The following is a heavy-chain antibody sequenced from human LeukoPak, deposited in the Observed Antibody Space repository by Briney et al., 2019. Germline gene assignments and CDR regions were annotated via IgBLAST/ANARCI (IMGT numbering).Heavy chain of an antibody. D-gene: IGHD3-22*01. V-gene: IGHV5-10-1*01. CDR2: IDPSDSYS. J-gene: IGHJ4*02. Sequence: RGESLKISCKGSGYRFTNYGISWVRQMPGKGLEWMGRIDPSDSYSNYGPSFQGHVTISADRSISTAYLQWRSLKASDTAMYYCARQLDYYEKRDYWGQGTLVTVAS. CDR1: GYRFTNYG. CDR3: ARQLDYYEKRDY.